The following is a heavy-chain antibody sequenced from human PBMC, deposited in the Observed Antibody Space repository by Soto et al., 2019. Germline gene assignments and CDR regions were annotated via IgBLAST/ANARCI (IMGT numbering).Heavy chain of an antibody. CDR1: GFTFRNFV. CDR2: ISYAGNNI. J-gene: IGHJ4*02. V-gene: IGHV3-30*03. CDR3: AREGSYWNDVGPD. D-gene: IGHD1-1*01. Sequence: GSLRLSCAASGFTFRNFVMHWVRQAPGKGLEWVAVISYAGNNIYYADSVKGRFTISRDNSGNTLYLEMSSLRAEDTAVYFCAREGSYWNDVGPDWGQGTLVTVSS.